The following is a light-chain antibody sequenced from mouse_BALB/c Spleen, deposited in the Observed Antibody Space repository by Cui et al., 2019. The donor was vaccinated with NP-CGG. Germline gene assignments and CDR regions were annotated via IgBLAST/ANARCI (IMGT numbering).Light chain of an antibody. CDR2: GTN. V-gene: IGLV1*01. Sequence: QSVVTHESAVTTSPGETVTLTCRSSTGATTTSNYANWVQEKPDHLFTGLIGGTNNRAPGVPARFSGSLIGDKAALTITGAQTEDEAIYFCVLWYSNHWVFGGGTKLTVL. CDR1: TGATTTSNY. J-gene: IGLJ1*01. CDR3: VLWYSNHWV.